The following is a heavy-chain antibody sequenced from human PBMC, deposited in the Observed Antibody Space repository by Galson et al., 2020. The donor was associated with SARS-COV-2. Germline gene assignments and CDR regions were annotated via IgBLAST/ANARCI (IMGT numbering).Heavy chain of an antibody. CDR3: ARKVATNNYCFYYGLDV. CDR1: GGSISNDASS. V-gene: IGHV4-30-2*01. CDR2: MFHSGNT. Sequence: SETLSPTCAVSGGSISNDASSWSWIRQPPGKGLEWIANMFHSGNTYYNPSLKSRVTISVDRSTNQFSLNLRSVTAADTAVYYCARKVATNNYCFYYGLDVWGQGTTVIVSS. J-gene: IGHJ6*02. D-gene: IGHD5-12*01.